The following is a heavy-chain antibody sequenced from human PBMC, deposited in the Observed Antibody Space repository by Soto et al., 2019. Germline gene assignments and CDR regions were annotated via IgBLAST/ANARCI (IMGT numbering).Heavy chain of an antibody. D-gene: IGHD2-21*01. CDR1: GFPFSDYY. CDR3: ARGSIIPAMDV. V-gene: IGHV3-11*06. CDR2: ISGSSDYI. Sequence: NPGWSLRLSCAASGFPFSDYYMSWIRQAPGKGLEWVSYISGSSDYIDYADSLKGRFTISRDNAKKSLSLQMNSLRAGDTAVYFCARGSIIPAMDVLGQGTTVTVSS. J-gene: IGHJ6*02.